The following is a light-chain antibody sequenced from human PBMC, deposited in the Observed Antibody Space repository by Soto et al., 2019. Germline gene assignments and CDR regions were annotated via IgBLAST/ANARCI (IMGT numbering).Light chain of an antibody. CDR2: DAS. CDR3: QQYNNWPRT. J-gene: IGKJ1*01. V-gene: IGKV3D-20*01. CDR1: RTVSSSY. Sequence: EIVLTQSPATLSLSPVERATLSCGASRTVSSSYLAWYQQKPGLAPRLLIYDASSRATGIPDRFSGSGSGTEFTLTISSLQSEDFAVYYCQQYNNWPRTFGQGTKVDIK.